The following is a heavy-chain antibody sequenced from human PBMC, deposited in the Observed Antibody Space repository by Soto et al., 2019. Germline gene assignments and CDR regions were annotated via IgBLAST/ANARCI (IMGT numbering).Heavy chain of an antibody. J-gene: IGHJ5*02. CDR1: GGTFSSYA. CDR2: IIPIFGTA. V-gene: IGHV1-69*13. CDR3: ARHRLGYCSSTSCLNWFDP. D-gene: IGHD2-2*01. Sequence: SVKVSCKASGGTFSSYAISWVRQAPGQGLEWMGGIIPIFGTANYAQKFQGRVTITADESTSTAYMELSSLRSEDTAVYYCARHRLGYCSSTSCLNWFDPRGQGTLVTVSS.